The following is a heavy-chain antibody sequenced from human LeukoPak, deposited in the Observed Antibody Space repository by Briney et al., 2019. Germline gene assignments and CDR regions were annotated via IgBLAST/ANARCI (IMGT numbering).Heavy chain of an antibody. Sequence: NPSETLSLTCTVSGGSISSYYWSWIRQPAGKGLEWIGRIYTSGSTNYNPSLKSRVTMSVDTSKNQFSLKLSSVTAADTAVYYCAREGYSSGWYPSGRYYYMDVWGKGTTVTISS. CDR1: GGSISSYY. D-gene: IGHD6-19*01. CDR3: AREGYSSGWYPSGRYYYMDV. V-gene: IGHV4-4*07. CDR2: IYTSGST. J-gene: IGHJ6*03.